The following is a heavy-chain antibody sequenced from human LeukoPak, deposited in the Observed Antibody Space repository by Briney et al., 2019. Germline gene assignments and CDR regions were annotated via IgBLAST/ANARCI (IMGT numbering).Heavy chain of an antibody. V-gene: IGHV4-34*01. D-gene: IGHD5-12*01. CDR2: INHSGST. CDR3: ARVSGYVYYYYYGMDV. J-gene: IGHJ6*02. CDR1: GGSFSGYY. Sequence: SETLSLTCAVYGGSFSGYYWSWIRQPPGKGLEWIGEINHSGSTKYNPSLKSRVTISVDTSKNQFSLKLSSVTAADTAVYYCARVSGYVYYYYYGMDVWGQGTTVTVSS.